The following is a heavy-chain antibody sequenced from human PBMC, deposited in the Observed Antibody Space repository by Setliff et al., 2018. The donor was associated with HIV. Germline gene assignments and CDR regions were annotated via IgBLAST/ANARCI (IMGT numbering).Heavy chain of an antibody. CDR3: ARGKTWLRFLDY. J-gene: IGHJ4*02. CDR1: GYTFNNYG. D-gene: IGHD5-12*01. CDR2: IIPIFGTA. V-gene: IGHV1-69*06. Sequence: SVKVSCKASGYTFNNYGISWARQAPGQGLEWMGGIIPIFGTANYAQKFQGRVTITADTSTSTAYMELRSLKSDDTAVYYCARGKTWLRFLDYWGQGTLVTVSS.